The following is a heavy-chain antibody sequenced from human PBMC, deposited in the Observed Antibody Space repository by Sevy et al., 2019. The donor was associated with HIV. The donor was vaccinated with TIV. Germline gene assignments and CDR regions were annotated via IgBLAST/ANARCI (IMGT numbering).Heavy chain of an antibody. CDR2: IYHSGST. CDR3: ARDMGIVPAASFYYYYYGMDV. J-gene: IGHJ6*02. D-gene: IGHD2-2*01. V-gene: IGHV4-4*02. CDR1: GGSISSSNW. Sequence: SETLSLTCAVSGGSISSSNWWSWVRQPPGQGLEWIGEIYHSGSTSYNPSLKGRVTISVDKSNNQFSLNLGSVTAADTAVYYCARDMGIVPAASFYYYYYGMDVWGQGTTVTVSS.